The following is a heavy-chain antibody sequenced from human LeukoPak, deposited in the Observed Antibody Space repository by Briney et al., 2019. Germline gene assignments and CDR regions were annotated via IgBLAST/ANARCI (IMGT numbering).Heavy chain of an antibody. CDR3: ARDGDCSGGSCYNAFDI. J-gene: IGHJ3*02. Sequence: GESLKISCKASGYSFTSYWIGWVRQMPGKGLEWMGIIYPGDSDTRYSPSFQGQVTISADKSISTAYLQWSSLKASDTAMYYCARDGDCSGGSCYNAFDIWSQGTMVTVSS. CDR2: IYPGDSDT. D-gene: IGHD2-15*01. CDR1: GYSFTSYW. V-gene: IGHV5-51*01.